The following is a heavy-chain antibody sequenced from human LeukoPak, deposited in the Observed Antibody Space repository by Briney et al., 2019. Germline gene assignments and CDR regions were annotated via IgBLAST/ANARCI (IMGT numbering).Heavy chain of an antibody. CDR2: ISAYNGNT. Sequence: ISAYNGNTNYAQKLQGRVTMTTDTSTSTAYMELRSLRSDDTAVYYCSTGFRGYSYGQPFDYWGQGTLVTVSS. V-gene: IGHV1-18*01. D-gene: IGHD5-18*01. CDR3: STGFRGYSYGQPFDY. J-gene: IGHJ4*02.